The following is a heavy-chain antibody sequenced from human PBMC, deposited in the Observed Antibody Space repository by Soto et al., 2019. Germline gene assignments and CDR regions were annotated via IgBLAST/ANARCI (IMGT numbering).Heavy chain of an antibody. D-gene: IGHD2-2*01. J-gene: IGHJ6*02. CDR3: ARSGHIVVVPAASYGMDV. V-gene: IGHV5-51*01. CDR1: WCSCTGYW. Sequence: QIPKKGVWCSCTGYWIRWMSQIPGKGLEWMGIIYPGDSDTRYSPSFQGQVTISADKSISTAYLQWSSLKASDTAMYYCARSGHIVVVPAASYGMDVWGQGTTVTVSS. CDR2: IYPGDSDT.